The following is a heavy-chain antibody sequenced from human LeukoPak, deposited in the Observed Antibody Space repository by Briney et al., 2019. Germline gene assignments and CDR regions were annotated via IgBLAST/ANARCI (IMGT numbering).Heavy chain of an antibody. D-gene: IGHD3-9*01. CDR3: ARTAQSHDILTGYPIGTYYFDY. CDR2: INHSGST. V-gene: IGHV4-34*01. J-gene: IGHJ4*02. Sequence: SETLSLTCAVYGGSFSGYYWSWIRQPPGKGLEWIGEINHSGSTNYNPSLKSRVTISVDTSKNQFSLKLSSVTAADTAVHYCARTAQSHDILTGYPIGTYYFDYWGQGTLVTVSS. CDR1: GGSFSGYY.